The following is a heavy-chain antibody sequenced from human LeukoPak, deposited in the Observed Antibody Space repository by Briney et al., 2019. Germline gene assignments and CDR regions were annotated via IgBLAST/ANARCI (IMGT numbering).Heavy chain of an antibody. J-gene: IGHJ4*02. CDR3: ARDRLDF. V-gene: IGHV3-7*01. CDR1: GFIFSDYW. Sequence: GGSLRLSCAASGFIFSDYWMSWVRQAPGKGLEWVANIKQEGSEKYYVDSVKGRFTISSDNAKNSLYLQMNSLRAEDTAVYYCARDRLDFWGQGTLVTVSS. CDR2: IKQEGSEK.